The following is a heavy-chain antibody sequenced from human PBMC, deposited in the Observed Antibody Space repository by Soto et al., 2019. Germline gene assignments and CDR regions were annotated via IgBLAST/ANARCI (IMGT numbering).Heavy chain of an antibody. J-gene: IGHJ4*02. Sequence: GGSLRLSCAASGFIFSRYAIHWVRQARGKGLEWLAVISKDGSSKYYLDSVKGRFTISRDDSKNTVHLEMKNLRDEDTALYYCARSRSGAVADSFDFWGQGTLVTVSS. CDR3: ARSRSGAVADSFDF. CDR1: GFIFSRYA. CDR2: ISKDGSSK. V-gene: IGHV3-30*04. D-gene: IGHD3-10*01.